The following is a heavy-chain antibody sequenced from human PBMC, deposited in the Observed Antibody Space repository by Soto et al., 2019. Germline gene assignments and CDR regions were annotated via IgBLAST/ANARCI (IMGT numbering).Heavy chain of an antibody. CDR2: IKQDGSEK. CDR1: GFTFRTYW. J-gene: IGHJ4*02. CDR3: AGGSGWLVTD. V-gene: IGHV3-7*04. Sequence: EVQLVESGGGLVQPGGSLRLSCAAYGFTFRTYWMNWVRQAPGKGLEWVANIKQDGSEKYYVDSVKGRFTISRDNARNSLYLQMHSLRAGDTAVYYCAGGSGWLVTDWGQGTLVTVSS. D-gene: IGHD6-19*01.